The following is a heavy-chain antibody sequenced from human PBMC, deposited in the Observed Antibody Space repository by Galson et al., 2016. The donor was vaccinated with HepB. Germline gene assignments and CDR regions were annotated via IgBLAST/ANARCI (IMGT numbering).Heavy chain of an antibody. V-gene: IGHV4-59*01. J-gene: IGHJ6*04. Sequence: SETLSLTCTVSGGSISNYYWSCIRQPPGKGLEWIGYIYYTGSTNYNPSLKSRVTISIDTSRNQLSLNLSSVTAADTAVYYCARVECSGGICYPSQFWGKGTTVTVSS. D-gene: IGHD2-15*01. CDR3: ARVECSGGICYPSQF. CDR2: IYYTGST. CDR1: GGSISNYY.